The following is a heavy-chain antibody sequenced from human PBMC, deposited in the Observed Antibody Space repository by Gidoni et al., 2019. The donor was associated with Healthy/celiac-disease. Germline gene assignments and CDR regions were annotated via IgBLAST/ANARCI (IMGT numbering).Heavy chain of an antibody. CDR2: IYTSGST. D-gene: IGHD3-22*01. J-gene: IGHJ4*02. CDR3: ARDNQPYYYDSSGYYDY. CDR1: GGSISRGSYY. V-gene: IGHV4-61*02. Sequence: QVQLQESGPGLVKPSQTLSLPCTVSGGSISRGSYYWSWIRQPAGKGLEWIGRIYTSGSTNYNPSLKSRVTISVDTSKNQFSLKLSSVTAADTAVYYCARDNQPYYYDSSGYYDYWGQGTLVTVSS.